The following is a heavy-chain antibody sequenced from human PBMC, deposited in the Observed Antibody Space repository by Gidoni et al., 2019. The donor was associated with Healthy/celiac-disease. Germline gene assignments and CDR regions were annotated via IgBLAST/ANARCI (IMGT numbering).Heavy chain of an antibody. J-gene: IGHJ4*02. V-gene: IGHV3-21*01. D-gene: IGHD3-22*01. CDR2: ISSSSSYI. Sequence: EVQLVESGGGLVKPGGSLRLSCAASGFTFSSYSMNWVRQAPGKGLEWVSSISSSSSYIYHADSVKGRFTISRDNAKNSLYLQMNSLRAEDTAVYYCARRDYYDSSGNPYWGQGTLVTVSS. CDR1: GFTFSSYS. CDR3: ARRDYYDSSGNPY.